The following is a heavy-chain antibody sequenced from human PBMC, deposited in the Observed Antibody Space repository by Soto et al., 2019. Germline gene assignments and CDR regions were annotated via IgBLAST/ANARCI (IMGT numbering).Heavy chain of an antibody. J-gene: IGHJ4*02. CDR2: ISAYNGNT. V-gene: IGHV1-18*04. CDR3: ARDPARHVDTAQKFDY. D-gene: IGHD5-18*01. CDR1: GYTFTSYG. Sequence: QVQLVQSGAEVKKPGASVRVSCKASGYTFTSYGVSWVRQAPGQGLEWMGWISAYNGNTTYAQKLQGRLTMTTDTATSTAYMELRSLRSDDTAMYYCARDPARHVDTAQKFDYWGQGTLVTVSS.